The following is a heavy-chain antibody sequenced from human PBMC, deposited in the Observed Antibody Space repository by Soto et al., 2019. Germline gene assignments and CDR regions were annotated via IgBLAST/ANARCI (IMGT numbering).Heavy chain of an antibody. CDR2: ISAYNGNT. Sequence: QVQLVQSGAEVKKPGASVKVSCKASGYTFTSYGISWVRQAPGQGLEWMGWISAYNGNTNYAQKLQGRVTMTTDTSKXTADMELRSLRSDDTAVYYCARQALGNRGAVAGDYWGQGTLVTVSS. CDR1: GYTFTSYG. J-gene: IGHJ4*02. CDR3: ARQALGNRGAVAGDY. D-gene: IGHD6-19*01. V-gene: IGHV1-18*01.